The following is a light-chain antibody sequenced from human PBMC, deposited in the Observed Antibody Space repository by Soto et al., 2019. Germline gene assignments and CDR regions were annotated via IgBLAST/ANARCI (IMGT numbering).Light chain of an antibody. CDR1: QSVSNN. CDR2: GVS. V-gene: IGKV3-15*01. Sequence: EIVMTQSPATLSVSPGERATLSCRASQSVSNNLAWYQQKRGQAPRLLIYGVSTRATGVPVRFSGSGSGTEFTLTINSLQSEDFAVYYCQQYNNWPHTFGQGTKVDIK. CDR3: QQYNNWPHT. J-gene: IGKJ2*01.